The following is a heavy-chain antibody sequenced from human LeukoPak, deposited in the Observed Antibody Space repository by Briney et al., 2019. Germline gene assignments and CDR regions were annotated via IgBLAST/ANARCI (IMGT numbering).Heavy chain of an antibody. D-gene: IGHD6-13*01. Sequence: PGGSLRLSCAASGFTFSRYWMHWVRQAPGKGLVCVSRINSDGRSTSHADSVKGRFTISRDNANNTLYLQMNRLRADDKALYYCVKDRSGAAAGIRLDSWGQGTLVTVSS. CDR2: INSDGRST. V-gene: IGHV3-74*01. CDR3: VKDRSGAAAGIRLDS. J-gene: IGHJ4*02. CDR1: GFTFSRYW.